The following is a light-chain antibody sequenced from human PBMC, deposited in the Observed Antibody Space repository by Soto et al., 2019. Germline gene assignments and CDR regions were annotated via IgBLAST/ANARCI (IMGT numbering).Light chain of an antibody. J-gene: IGKJ1*01. CDR3: QQYGNSPWT. Sequence: EIVLTQSPGSLSLSPGERATLSCRASQSVRSSYLAWYQQKPGQAPSLLIYGASSRATGIPDRFSGSGSGTDFTLTIRRLEPEDFAVYYCQQYGNSPWTFGQGTKVEIK. CDR1: QSVRSSY. CDR2: GAS. V-gene: IGKV3-20*01.